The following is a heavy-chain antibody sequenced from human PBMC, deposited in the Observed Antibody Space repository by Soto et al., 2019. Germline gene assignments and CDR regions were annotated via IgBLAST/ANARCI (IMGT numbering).Heavy chain of an antibody. V-gene: IGHV4-59*01. CDR3: ARDRSTYGGGGTGEVTENLVDL. CDR1: GGSISNYY. J-gene: IGHJ5*02. Sequence: SETLSLTCTVSGGSISNYYWSWIRQSPGKGMEWIGYAYYRGSTDYNPSLKSRVTMSVDTSKNQGSLKLTSVNTADTAVYYCARDRSTYGGGGTGEVTENLVDLWGPGTLVTVSS. CDR2: AYYRGST. D-gene: IGHD2-8*01.